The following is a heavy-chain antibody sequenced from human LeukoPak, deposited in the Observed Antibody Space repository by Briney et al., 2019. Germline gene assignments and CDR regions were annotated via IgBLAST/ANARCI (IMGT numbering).Heavy chain of an antibody. V-gene: IGHV4-61*02. J-gene: IGHJ4*02. CDR2: IYTSGST. CDR1: GGSISSGSYY. D-gene: IGHD6-13*01. CDR3: ARLGPAAGTSFDY. Sequence: SSETLSLTCTVSGGSISSGSYYWSWIRQPAGKGLEWIGRIYTSGSTNYNPSLKSRVTISVDTSKNQFSLKLSSVTAADTAVYYCARLGPAAGTSFDYWGQGTLVTVSS.